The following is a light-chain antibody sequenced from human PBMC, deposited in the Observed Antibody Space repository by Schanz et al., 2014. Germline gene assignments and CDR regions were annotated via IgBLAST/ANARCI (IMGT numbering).Light chain of an antibody. CDR3: QQRSHFWT. V-gene: IGKV3-11*01. J-gene: IGKJ1*01. CDR2: DAS. CDR1: QSVSSTS. Sequence: EIVLTQSPGTLSLSPGERATLSCRASQSVSSTSLAWYQQKPGQAPRLLIYDASNRATGIPARFSGSGSGTDFTLTISSLEPEDFAVYYCQQRSHFWTFGQGTKVEIK.